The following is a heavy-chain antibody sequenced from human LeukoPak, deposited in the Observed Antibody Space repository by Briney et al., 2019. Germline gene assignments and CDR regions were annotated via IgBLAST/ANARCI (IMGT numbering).Heavy chain of an antibody. CDR1: GFTFSSYS. Sequence: GGSLRLSSAASGFTFSSYSMNWVRQAPGKGLEWVSSISSSSTYIYHADSVKGRFTISRDNAKNSLYLQMNSLRAEDTAVYYCAKDLNAVTTAFFVHWGQGTLVTVSS. CDR2: ISSSSTYI. D-gene: IGHD4-11*01. CDR3: AKDLNAVTTAFFVH. J-gene: IGHJ4*02. V-gene: IGHV3-21*06.